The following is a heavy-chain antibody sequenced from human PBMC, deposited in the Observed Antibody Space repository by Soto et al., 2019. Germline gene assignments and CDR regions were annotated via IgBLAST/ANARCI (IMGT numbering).Heavy chain of an antibody. J-gene: IGHJ4*02. CDR1: GGSISSGGYY. V-gene: IGHV4-31*03. D-gene: IGHD3-10*01. Sequence: SETLSLTCTVSGGSISSGGYYWSWIRQHPGKGLEWIGHIYYSGSTYYNPSLKSRVTISVDTSKNQFSLKLSSVTAADTAVYYCASTDVGFSFDYWGQGTLVTVSS. CDR3: ASTDVGFSFDY. CDR2: IYYSGST.